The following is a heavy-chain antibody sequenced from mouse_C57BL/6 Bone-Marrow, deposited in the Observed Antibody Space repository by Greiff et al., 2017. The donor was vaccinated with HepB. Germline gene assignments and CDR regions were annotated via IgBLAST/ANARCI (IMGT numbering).Heavy chain of an antibody. CDR2: ISSGGSYT. Sequence: EVKLQESGGDLVKPGGSLKLSCAASGFTFSSYGMSWVRQTPDKRLEWVATISSGGSYTYYPDSVKGRFTISRDNAKNTLYLQMSSLKSEDTAMYYCAGHGPRPLYWYFDVWGTGTTVTVSS. CDR1: GFTFSSYG. V-gene: IGHV5-6*01. J-gene: IGHJ1*03. CDR3: AGHGPRPLYWYFDV.